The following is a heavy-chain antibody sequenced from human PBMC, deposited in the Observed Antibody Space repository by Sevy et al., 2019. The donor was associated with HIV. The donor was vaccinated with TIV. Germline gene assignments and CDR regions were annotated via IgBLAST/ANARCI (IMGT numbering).Heavy chain of an antibody. D-gene: IGHD3-3*01. CDR3: ARGDMLREYYDFWSGSRGDAFDI. V-gene: IGHV4-4*02. CDR2: IYHSGST. J-gene: IGHJ3*02. Sequence: SETLSLTCAVSGGSISSSNWWSWVRQPPGKGLEWIGEIYHSGSTNYNPSLKSRVTISVDKSKNQFSLKLSSVTAADTAVYYCARGDMLREYYDFWSGSRGDAFDIWGQGTMVTVSS. CDR1: GGSISSSNW.